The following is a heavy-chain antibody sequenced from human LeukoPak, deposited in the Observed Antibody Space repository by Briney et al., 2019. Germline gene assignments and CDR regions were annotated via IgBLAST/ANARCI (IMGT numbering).Heavy chain of an antibody. J-gene: IGHJ5*02. CDR1: GFTFSSYG. CDR2: IWYDGSNK. D-gene: IGHD3-3*01. CDR3: VRSAIFGVVNPSWFDP. V-gene: IGHV3-33*01. Sequence: PGGSLRLSCAASGFTFSSYGMHWVRQAPGKGLEWVAVIWYDGSNKYYADSVKGRSTISRDNSKNTLYLQMNSLRAEDTAVYYCVRSAIFGVVNPSWFDPWGQGTLVTVSS.